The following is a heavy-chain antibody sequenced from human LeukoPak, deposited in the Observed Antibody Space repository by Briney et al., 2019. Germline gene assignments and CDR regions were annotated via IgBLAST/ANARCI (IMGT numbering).Heavy chain of an antibody. D-gene: IGHD6-13*01. J-gene: IGHJ4*02. CDR1: GFTFSSYG. CDR3: ANSGDSSRWRVAGDY. Sequence: GRSLRLSCAASGFTFSSYGMHWVRQAPGKGLEWVAVISYDGSNKYYADSVKGRFTISRDNSKNTLYLQMNSLRAEDTAVYYCANSGDSSRWRVAGDYWGQGTLVTVSS. CDR2: ISYDGSNK. V-gene: IGHV3-30*18.